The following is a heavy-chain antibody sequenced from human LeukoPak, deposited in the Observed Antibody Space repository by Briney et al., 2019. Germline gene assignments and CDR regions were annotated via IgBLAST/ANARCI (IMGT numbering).Heavy chain of an antibody. CDR2: INPSGGST. J-gene: IGHJ4*02. Sequence: ASVKVSCKASGGTFSSYAISWVRQAPGQGLGWMGIINPSGGSTSYAQKFQGRVTMTRDTSTSTVYMELSSLRSEDTAVYYCAADYGSGSYSLAGLWGQGTLVTVSS. CDR3: AADYGSGSYSLAGL. V-gene: IGHV1-46*01. CDR1: GGTFSSYA. D-gene: IGHD3-10*01.